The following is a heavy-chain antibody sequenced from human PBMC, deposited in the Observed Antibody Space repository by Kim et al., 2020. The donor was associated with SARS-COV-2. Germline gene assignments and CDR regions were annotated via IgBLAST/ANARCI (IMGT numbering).Heavy chain of an antibody. J-gene: IGHJ6*02. CDR1: GFIFSSYA. CDR3: ASQYYNILTGSDHYYYYGMDV. CDR2: ISYDGSNK. D-gene: IGHD3-9*01. V-gene: IGHV3-30*04. Sequence: GGSLRLSCAASGFIFSSYAMHWVRQAPGKGLEWVAVISYDGSNKYYADSVKGRFTISRDNSKNTLYLQMNSLRAEDTAVYYCASQYYNILTGSDHYYYYGMDVWGQGTTVTVSS.